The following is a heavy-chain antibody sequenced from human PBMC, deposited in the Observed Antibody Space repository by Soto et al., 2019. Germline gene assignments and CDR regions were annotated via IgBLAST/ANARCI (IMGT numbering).Heavy chain of an antibody. D-gene: IGHD6-6*01. J-gene: IGHJ4*02. V-gene: IGHV3-30*18. CDR2: ISYDGSNK. CDR3: AKGSSSRYYFDY. Sequence: QVQLVESGGGVVQPRRSLRLSCAASGFTFSSYGMHWVRQAPGKGLEWVAVISYDGSNKYYADSVKGRFTISRDNSKNTLYMQMNSLRAEDTAVYYCAKGSSSRYYFDYWGQGTLVTVSS. CDR1: GFTFSSYG.